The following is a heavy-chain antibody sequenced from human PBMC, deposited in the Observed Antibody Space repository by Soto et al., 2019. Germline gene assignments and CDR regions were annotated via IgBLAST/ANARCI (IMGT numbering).Heavy chain of an antibody. CDR3: ARTEEGTWFDP. V-gene: IGHV4-59*01. D-gene: IGHD2-21*02. CDR2: INYSGNT. Sequence: SETLSLTCTVSGGSISSYYWSWIRQPPGKGLEWIGYINYSGNTNYNPSLKTRVTISVDTSKNQFSLKLRPVTAADTAVYYCARTEEGTWFDPWGQGTQVTVSS. J-gene: IGHJ5*02. CDR1: GGSISSYY.